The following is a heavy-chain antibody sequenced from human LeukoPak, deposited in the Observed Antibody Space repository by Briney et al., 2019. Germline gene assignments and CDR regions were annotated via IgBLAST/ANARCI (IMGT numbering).Heavy chain of an antibody. Sequence: SETLSLTCTVSGGSISSYYWSWIRQPPGKGLEWIGYIYYSGSTNYNPSLKSRVTISVDTSKNQFSLKLSSVTAADTAVYYCARDPVAAAGFDYWGQGTLVTVSS. V-gene: IGHV4-59*01. J-gene: IGHJ4*02. CDR3: ARDPVAAAGFDY. CDR2: IYYSGST. D-gene: IGHD6-13*01. CDR1: GGSISSYY.